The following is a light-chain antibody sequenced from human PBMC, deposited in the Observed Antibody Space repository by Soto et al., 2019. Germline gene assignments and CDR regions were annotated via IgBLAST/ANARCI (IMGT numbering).Light chain of an antibody. CDR2: DAS. CDR3: QQYGNSRGT. CDR1: QSVSSY. V-gene: IGKV3-11*01. Sequence: EIVLTQSPATLSLSPGEGASLSCRASQSVSSYLAWYQQKPGQAPRLLIYDASNRATGIPARFSGSGSGTDFTLTISSLEPEDFAVYYCQQYGNSRGTFGQGTKVDIK. J-gene: IGKJ1*01.